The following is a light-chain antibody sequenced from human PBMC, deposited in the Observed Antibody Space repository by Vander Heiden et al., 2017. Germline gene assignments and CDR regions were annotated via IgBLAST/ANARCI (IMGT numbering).Light chain of an antibody. J-gene: IGKJ3*01. CDR1: ESVSGSY. CDR2: GES. CDR3: QQDVNSLGT. V-gene: IGKV3-20*01. Sequence: EIVLTQSPGTLSLSPGERATLSCRASESVSGSYLAWYQQRPGQAPRLRISGESSRATGIPDRVSGRGSGTDFTLTISRLEPEDFAGYYCQQDVNSLGTFGRGTKVDIK.